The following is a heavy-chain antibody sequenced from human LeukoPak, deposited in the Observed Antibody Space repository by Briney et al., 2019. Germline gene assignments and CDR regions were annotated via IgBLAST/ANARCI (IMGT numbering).Heavy chain of an antibody. CDR2: MYYAGST. Sequence: SQTLSLTCTVSGGSISTTSYYWGWIRQPPGKGLEWIASMYYAGSTYYNPSLKSRVTISIDTSTNQVSMNLTSVTAADTAVYYCASRPPVSGYVVSWGQGTLVTVSS. V-gene: IGHV4-39*01. CDR1: GGSISTTSYY. D-gene: IGHD5-12*01. J-gene: IGHJ4*02. CDR3: ASRPPVSGYVVS.